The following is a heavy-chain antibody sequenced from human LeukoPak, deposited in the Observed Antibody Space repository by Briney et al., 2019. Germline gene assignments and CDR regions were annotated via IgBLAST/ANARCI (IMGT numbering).Heavy chain of an antibody. Sequence: SETLSLTCTVSGGSISSSSYYWGWIRQPPGKGLEWIGSIYYSGSTYYNPSLMSRVTISVDTSKNQFSLKLSSVTAADTAVYYCARRDGLKLGISAFDIWGQGTMVTVSS. V-gene: IGHV4-39*01. J-gene: IGHJ3*02. CDR3: ARRDGLKLGISAFDI. CDR2: IYYSGST. CDR1: GGSISSSSYY. D-gene: IGHD7-27*01.